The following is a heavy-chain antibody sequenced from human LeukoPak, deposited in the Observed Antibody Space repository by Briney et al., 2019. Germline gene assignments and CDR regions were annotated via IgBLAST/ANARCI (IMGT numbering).Heavy chain of an antibody. CDR3: ARDVVTQRDDAFDI. D-gene: IGHD2-21*02. Sequence: SETLSLTCTVSGGSISSYYWSWIRQPAGKGLEWIGRIYTSGSTNYNPSLKSRVTMSVDTSKNQFSLKLSSVTAADTAVYYCARDVVTQRDDAFDIWGQGTMVTVSS. J-gene: IGHJ3*02. CDR2: IYTSGST. V-gene: IGHV4-4*07. CDR1: GGSISSYY.